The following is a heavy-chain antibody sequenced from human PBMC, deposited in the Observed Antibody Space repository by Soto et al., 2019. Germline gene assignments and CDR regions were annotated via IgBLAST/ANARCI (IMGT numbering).Heavy chain of an antibody. CDR2: IIPIFGTA. J-gene: IGHJ3*02. CDR3: ARGGLGGATTITRAFDI. CDR1: GGTFSSYA. V-gene: IGHV1-69*01. Sequence: QVQLVQSGAEVKKPGSSAKVSCKASGGTFSSYAISWVRQAPGQGLEWMGGIIPIFGTANYAQKFQGRVTITADESTSTAYMELSSLRSEDTAVYYCARGGLGGATTITRAFDIWGQGTMVTVSS. D-gene: IGHD1-26*01.